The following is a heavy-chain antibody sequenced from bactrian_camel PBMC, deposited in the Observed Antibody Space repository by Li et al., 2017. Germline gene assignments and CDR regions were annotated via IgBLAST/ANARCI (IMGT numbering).Heavy chain of an antibody. J-gene: IGHJ4*01. V-gene: IGHV3S59*01. D-gene: IGHD3*01. CDR3: AARSVPNCVGNYWSKWSYVN. CDR1: AYTYNRC. Sequence: DVQLVESGGGSVQAGGSLRLSCAASAYTYNRCMGWFRQAPGKEREGVATVAPSGKTYYADSVSGRFTISNDVAKNILYLQMDRLKPEDTAMHYCAARSVPNCVGNYWSKWSYVNWGQGTQVTVSS. CDR2: VAPSGKT.